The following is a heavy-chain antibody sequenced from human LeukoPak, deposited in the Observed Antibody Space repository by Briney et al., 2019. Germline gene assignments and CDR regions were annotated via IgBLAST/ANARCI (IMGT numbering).Heavy chain of an antibody. CDR1: GYTFTSYG. V-gene: IGHV1-18*01. CDR3: ASLPDTIFGVVPDY. Sequence: ASVKVSCKASGYTFTSYGISWVRQAPGQGLEWMGWISAYNGNTNYAQKLQGRVTMTTDTSTSTAYMELRSLRSDDTTVYYCASLPDTIFGVVPDYWGQGTQVTVSS. J-gene: IGHJ4*02. D-gene: IGHD3-3*01. CDR2: ISAYNGNT.